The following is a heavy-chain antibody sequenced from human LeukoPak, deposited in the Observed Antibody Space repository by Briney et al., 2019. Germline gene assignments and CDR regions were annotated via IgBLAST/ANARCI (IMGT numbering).Heavy chain of an antibody. CDR3: ARDIYSSGWYFKEDYYGMDV. V-gene: IGHV3-21*01. CDR1: GFTFSSYS. D-gene: IGHD6-19*01. J-gene: IGHJ6*02. Sequence: PGGSLRLSCAASGFTFSSYSLNWVRQAPGKGLEWVSSISSSSSYIYYADSVKGRFTISRDNAKNSLYLQMNSLRAEDTAVYYCARDIYSSGWYFKEDYYGMDVWGQGTTVTVSS. CDR2: ISSSSSYI.